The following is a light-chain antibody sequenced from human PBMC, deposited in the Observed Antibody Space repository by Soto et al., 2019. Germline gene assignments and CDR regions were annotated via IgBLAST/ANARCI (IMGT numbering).Light chain of an antibody. V-gene: IGKV3-20*01. CDR3: QQFSSYPLT. J-gene: IGKJ4*01. CDR1: QSVSNNY. CDR2: GAS. Sequence: EIVLTQSPGTLSLSPGERATLSCRASQSVSNNYLAWYQPKPGQAPRLLIYGASNRATGIPDRFSGSGSGTDFTLTISRLEPEDFAVYYCQQFSSYPLTFGGGTKGDIK.